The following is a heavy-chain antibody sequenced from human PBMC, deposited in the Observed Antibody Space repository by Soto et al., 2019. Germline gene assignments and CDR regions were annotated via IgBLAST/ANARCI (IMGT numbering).Heavy chain of an antibody. CDR2: IYYGGRT. J-gene: IGHJ4*02. Sequence: QVQLQESGPGLVKPSQTLSLTCPVSGGSISTGGSYWSWIRQHPGQCLEWIGYIYYGGRTYYHPSLKSRVTISVDTSKNQFSLKLSSVTAADTAVYYCAREPLTWGQGTLVTVSS. CDR3: AREPLT. V-gene: IGHV4-31*03. CDR1: GGSISTGGSY.